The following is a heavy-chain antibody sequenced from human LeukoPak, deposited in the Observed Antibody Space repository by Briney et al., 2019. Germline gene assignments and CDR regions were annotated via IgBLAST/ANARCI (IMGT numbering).Heavy chain of an antibody. CDR1: GFTFGTYW. J-gene: IGHJ4*02. CDR3: LRSGGY. Sequence: GGSLRLSCAASGFTFGTYWMNWVRQAPGKGLEWVANIKPDGSEKYFVDSVKGRFTISRDNAKNSLYLQMNSLRAEDTAVYYCLRSGGYWGQGTPVTVSS. D-gene: IGHD1-26*01. CDR2: IKPDGSEK. V-gene: IGHV3-7*01.